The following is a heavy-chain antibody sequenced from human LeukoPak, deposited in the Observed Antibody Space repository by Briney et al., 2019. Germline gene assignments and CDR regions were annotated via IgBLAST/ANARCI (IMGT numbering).Heavy chain of an antibody. V-gene: IGHV4-59*02. J-gene: IGHJ4*02. Sequence: PSETLSLTCTISGGSVSDYYWSWIRQSPGKGLEWIGYIYHTGSTSYSPSLKSRVTISADTSQNQISLKLSSVTAADTAVYYCASRKLGNDYWGQGTLVTVSS. CDR1: GGSVSDYY. CDR3: ASRKLGNDY. CDR2: IYHTGST. D-gene: IGHD7-27*01.